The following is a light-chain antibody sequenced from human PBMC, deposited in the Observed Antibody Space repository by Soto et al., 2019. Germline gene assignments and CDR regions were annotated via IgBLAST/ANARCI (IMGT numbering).Light chain of an antibody. CDR3: QQYGSSPGT. CDR1: QSIVANY. J-gene: IGKJ1*01. CDR2: GVS. V-gene: IGKV3-20*01. Sequence: EIVLTQSPGTLSLSPGEGATLSCRASQSIVANYLAWYQQKPGQSPRLLIYGVSSRATGIPDRFSGSGSRTDFTLTINRLDPEDSAVYYCQQYGSSPGTFGQAAKVEIK.